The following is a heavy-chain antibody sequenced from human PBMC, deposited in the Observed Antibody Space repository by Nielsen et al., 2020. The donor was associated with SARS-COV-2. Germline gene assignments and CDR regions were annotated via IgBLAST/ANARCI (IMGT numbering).Heavy chain of an antibody. CDR3: AAYRGFRDY. J-gene: IGHJ4*02. CDR1: GGSVSSSGYY. D-gene: IGHD2-21*01. Sequence: SEILSLTCTVSGGSVSSSGYYWGWIRQPPGKGLEWIGSIYYSGNTYYNGSLKSRLTISIDTSKNQFSLNLNSVTAADTAVYYCAAYRGFRDYWGQGTLVTVSS. V-gene: IGHV4-39*01. CDR2: IYYSGNT.